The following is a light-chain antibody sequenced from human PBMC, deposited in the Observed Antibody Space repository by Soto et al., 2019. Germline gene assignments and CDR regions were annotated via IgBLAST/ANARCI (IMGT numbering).Light chain of an antibody. J-gene: IGKJ3*01. Sequence: DIQMTQSPSTLSASVGDRVTITCRASQSFGSWLAWYQQKPGKAPKLLIYAASSLESGVPSRFSGTTSETELTAFPLTISSLQPDDFATYYCHHYNSYPATFGPGTKVDIK. CDR2: AAS. V-gene: IGKV1-5*03. CDR3: HHYNSYPAT. CDR1: QSFGSW.